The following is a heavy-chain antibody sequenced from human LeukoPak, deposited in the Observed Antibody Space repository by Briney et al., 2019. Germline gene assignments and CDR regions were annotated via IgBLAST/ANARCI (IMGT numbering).Heavy chain of an antibody. V-gene: IGHV4-34*01. CDR1: GRSFSGDY. D-gene: IGHD3-10*01. J-gene: IGHJ6*03. Sequence: SETLSLTCAVYGRSFSGDYWSWIRQPPGKGLEWIGEINHSGSTNYNPSLKSRVTISVDTSKKQFSLKLSSVTAADTAVYYCARGLKESYYYYMDVWGKGTTVTVSS. CDR2: INHSGST. CDR3: ARGLKESYYYYMDV.